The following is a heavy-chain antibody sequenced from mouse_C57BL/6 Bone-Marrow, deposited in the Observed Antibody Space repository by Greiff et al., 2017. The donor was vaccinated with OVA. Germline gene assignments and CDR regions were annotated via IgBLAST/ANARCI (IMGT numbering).Heavy chain of an antibody. Sequence: EVKLMESGGGLVQPKGSLKLSCAASGFSFNTYAMNCVRQAPGKGLEWVARIRSKSNNYATYYADSVKDRFTISRDDSESMLYLQMNNLKTEDTAMYYCVRQRHYGSSYGYFDVWGTGTTVTVSS. V-gene: IGHV10-1*01. CDR3: VRQRHYGSSYGYFDV. D-gene: IGHD1-1*01. J-gene: IGHJ1*03. CDR2: IRSKSNNYAT. CDR1: GFSFNTYA.